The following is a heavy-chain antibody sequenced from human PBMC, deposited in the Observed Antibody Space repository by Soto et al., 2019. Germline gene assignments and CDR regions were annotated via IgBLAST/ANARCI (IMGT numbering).Heavy chain of an antibody. Sequence: EVLLVESGGDLVQPGRSLRLSCAASGFTFSSYWMSWVRQAPGKGLEWVANIKQDGSEKYYVDSVKGRFTISRDNAKNSLYLQMNSLRDEDAAVYYCVRDSLVVQPRWGQGTLVTVSS. CDR3: VRDSLVVQPR. D-gene: IGHD2-15*01. CDR1: GFTFSSYW. V-gene: IGHV3-7*03. CDR2: IKQDGSEK. J-gene: IGHJ4*02.